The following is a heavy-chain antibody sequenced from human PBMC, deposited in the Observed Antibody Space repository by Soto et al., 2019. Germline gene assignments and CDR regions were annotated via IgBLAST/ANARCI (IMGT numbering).Heavy chain of an antibody. CDR3: ARVVDTAYFDY. D-gene: IGHD5-18*01. Sequence: PSETLSLTCTVSGGSISSGDYYWSWIRQPPGKGLEWIGYIYYSGSTYHNPSLKSRVTISVDTSKNQFSLKLSSVTAADTAVYYCARVVDTAYFDYWGQGTLVTVSS. V-gene: IGHV4-30-4*01. CDR1: GGSISSGDYY. J-gene: IGHJ4*02. CDR2: IYYSGST.